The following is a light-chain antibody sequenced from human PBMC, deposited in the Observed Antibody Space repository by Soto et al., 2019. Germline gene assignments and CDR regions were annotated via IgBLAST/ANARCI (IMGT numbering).Light chain of an antibody. CDR3: QQYYSTPVWT. Sequence: DIVMTQSPDSLAVSLGERATINCKSSQSVLYSSNNKNYLAWYQQKPGQPPKLLIYWASTRESGVPDRFSGSGSGTDFTLTIRSLQAEDVAVYYCQQYYSTPVWTCGQGTKGDIK. CDR1: QSVLYSSNNKNY. J-gene: IGKJ1*01. CDR2: WAS. V-gene: IGKV4-1*01.